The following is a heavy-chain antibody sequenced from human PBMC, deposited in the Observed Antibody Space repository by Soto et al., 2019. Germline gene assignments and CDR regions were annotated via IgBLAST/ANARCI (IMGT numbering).Heavy chain of an antibody. D-gene: IGHD3-10*01. V-gene: IGHV1-69*02. J-gene: IGHJ6*02. CDR1: GGTFSSYT. CDR3: ARVGGAGVDYYYGMDV. CDR2: IIPILGIA. Sequence: QVQLVQSGAEVKKPGSSVKVSCKASGGTFSSYTISCVRQAPGQGLEWMGRIIPILGIANYAQKFQGRDTITPEKSTSRAYLVRSSISFEDTAVYYCARVGGAGVDYYYGMDVWGQGTTVTVSS.